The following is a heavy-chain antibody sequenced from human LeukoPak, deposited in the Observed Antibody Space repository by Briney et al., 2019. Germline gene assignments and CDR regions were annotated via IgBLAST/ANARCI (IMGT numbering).Heavy chain of an antibody. Sequence: ASVKVSCKASGYTFTSYGISWVRQAPGQGLEWMGWISAYNGNTNYAQKLQGRVTMTTDTSTSTAYMELRSPRSDDTAVYYCARRVRYYGSGSYYLDYWGQGTLVTVSS. CDR3: ARRVRYYGSGSYYLDY. CDR1: GYTFTSYG. J-gene: IGHJ4*02. V-gene: IGHV1-18*04. D-gene: IGHD3-10*01. CDR2: ISAYNGNT.